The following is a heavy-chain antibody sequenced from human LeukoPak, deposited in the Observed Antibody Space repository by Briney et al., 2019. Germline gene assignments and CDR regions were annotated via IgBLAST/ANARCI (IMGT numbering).Heavy chain of an antibody. D-gene: IGHD3-16*01. CDR1: GGSISNDY. CDR3: VRKPAGRGRFDY. V-gene: IGHV4-59*08. CDR2: IYYTGTT. Sequence: SETLSLTCTVSGGSISNDYWSWIRQPPEKGLEWIGYIYYTGTTNYNPSLKSRVTMSVDTSKNQFSLKLSSVTAADTAVYYCVRKPAGRGRFDYWGQGTLVTVSS. J-gene: IGHJ4*02.